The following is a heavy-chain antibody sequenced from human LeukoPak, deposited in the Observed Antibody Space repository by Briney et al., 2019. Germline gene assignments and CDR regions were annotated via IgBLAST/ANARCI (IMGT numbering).Heavy chain of an antibody. V-gene: IGHV1-24*01. Sequence: ASVKVSCKVSGYTLTELSMHWVRQAPGKGLEWMGGFDPEDGETTYAQKFQGRVTMTEDTSTDTAYMELSSLRSEDTAVYYCGTMRGNPGAFDIWGQGTMVTVSS. CDR2: FDPEDGET. CDR1: GYTLTELS. CDR3: GTMRGNPGAFDI. D-gene: IGHD3-22*01. J-gene: IGHJ3*02.